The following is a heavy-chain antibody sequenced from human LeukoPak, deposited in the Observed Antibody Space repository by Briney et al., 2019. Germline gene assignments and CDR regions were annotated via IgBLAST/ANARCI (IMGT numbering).Heavy chain of an antibody. Sequence: SETLSLTCSVSGDSVSRSDSYWDWIRQPPGMGLEWIGTIYYSGRTYYSPSLKSRVTMSVDPSNNQFSLNLRSVTAAGTALYYCARRRYYDGSGYLEWGQGTLLSVSS. CDR1: GDSVSRSDSY. D-gene: IGHD3-22*01. CDR2: IYYSGRT. J-gene: IGHJ1*01. CDR3: ARRRYYDGSGYLE. V-gene: IGHV4-39*01.